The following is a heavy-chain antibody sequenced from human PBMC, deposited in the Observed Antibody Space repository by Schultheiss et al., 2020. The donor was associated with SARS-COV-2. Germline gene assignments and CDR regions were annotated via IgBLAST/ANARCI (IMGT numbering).Heavy chain of an antibody. V-gene: IGHV4-61*08. D-gene: IGHD2-21*02. Sequence: SQTLSLTCTVSGGSISSGGYYWSWIRQPPGKGLEWIGYIYYSGSTKYNPSLKSRVTISVDTSKNQFSLKLSSVTAADTAVYYCASHAYFGGDCYSGFFDYWGQGTLVTVSS. J-gene: IGHJ4*02. CDR1: GGSISSGGYY. CDR3: ASHAYFGGDCYSGFFDY. CDR2: IYYSGST.